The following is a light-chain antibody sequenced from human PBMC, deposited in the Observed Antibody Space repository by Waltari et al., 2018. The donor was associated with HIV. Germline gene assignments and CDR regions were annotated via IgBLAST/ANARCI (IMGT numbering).Light chain of an antibody. Sequence: QSVLTQPPSVSAAPGETVIISCSGSSSNIGNNYVSWYQQLPGTAPKLFIYDDDLRHSGIPDRFSGSRSCTSATLGITGLQTGDEADYYCGTWDTTLSAVVFGGGTKLTVL. CDR3: GTWDTTLSAVV. J-gene: IGLJ2*01. CDR1: SSNIGNNY. V-gene: IGLV1-51*01. CDR2: DDD.